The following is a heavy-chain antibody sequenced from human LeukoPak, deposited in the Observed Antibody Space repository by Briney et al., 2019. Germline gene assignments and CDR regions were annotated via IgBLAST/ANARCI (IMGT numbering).Heavy chain of an antibody. CDR2: IRYDGSNK. CDR1: GFTFSSYG. Sequence: GGSLRLSCAASGFTFSSYGMHWVRQAPGKGLEWVAFIRYDGSNKYYADSVKGRFTISRDNSKNTLYLQMNSLRAEDTAVYYCAKDLFVSVGSGHYMDVWGKGTTVTVSS. CDR3: AKDLFVSVGSGHYMDV. J-gene: IGHJ6*03. D-gene: IGHD1-26*01. V-gene: IGHV3-30*02.